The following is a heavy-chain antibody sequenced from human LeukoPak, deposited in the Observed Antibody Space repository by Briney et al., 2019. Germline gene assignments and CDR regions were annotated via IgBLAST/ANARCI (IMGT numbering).Heavy chain of an antibody. J-gene: IGHJ4*02. CDR2: ISGSGGST. CDR1: GFTFSSYG. CDR3: AKDRRRYFDWLLYSDY. Sequence: GGSLRLSCAASGFTFSSYGMSWVRQAPGKGLEWVSAISGSGGSTYYADSVKGRFTISRDNSKNTLYLQMNSLRAEDTAVYYCAKDRRRYFDWLLYSDYWGQGTLVTVSS. D-gene: IGHD3-9*01. V-gene: IGHV3-23*01.